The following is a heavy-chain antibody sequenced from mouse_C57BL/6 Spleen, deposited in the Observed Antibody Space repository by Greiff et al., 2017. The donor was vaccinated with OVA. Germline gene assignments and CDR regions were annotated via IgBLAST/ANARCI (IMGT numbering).Heavy chain of an antibody. D-gene: IGHD1-1*01. Sequence: DVQLQESGPGLVKPSQSLSLTCSVTGYSITSGYYWNWIRQFPGNKLEWMGYISYDGSNNYNPSLKNRISITRDTSKNQFFLKLNSVTTEDTATYYCARDGVITTVVADWYFDVWGTGTTVTVSS. CDR2: ISYDGSN. V-gene: IGHV3-6*01. CDR1: GYSITSGYY. CDR3: ARDGVITTVVADWYFDV. J-gene: IGHJ1*03.